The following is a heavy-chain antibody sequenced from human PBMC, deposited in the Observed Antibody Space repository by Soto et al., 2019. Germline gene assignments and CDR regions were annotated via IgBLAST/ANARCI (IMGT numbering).Heavy chain of an antibody. D-gene: IGHD6-13*01. Sequence: SETLSLTCTVSGGSISSGGYYWSWIRQHPGKGLEWIGYIYYSGSTYYNPSLKSRVTISVDTSKNQFSLKLSSVTAADTAVYYWGRTAAAGIGGFDSGGKGPRVTVPS. J-gene: IGHJ4*02. CDR3: GRTAAAGIGGFDS. CDR2: IYYSGST. V-gene: IGHV4-31*03. CDR1: GGSISSGGYY.